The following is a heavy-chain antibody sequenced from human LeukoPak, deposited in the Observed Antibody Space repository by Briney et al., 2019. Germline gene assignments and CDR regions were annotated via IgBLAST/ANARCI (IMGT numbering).Heavy chain of an antibody. J-gene: IGHJ4*02. CDR3: ATSPFYYNFWSGYRFDY. Sequence: PSETLSLTCTVSGGSISSGSYYWSWIRQPAGKGLEWIGRIYTSGNTNYSPSLKSRVTISVDTSKNQFSLKLSSVTAADTAVYYCATSPFYYNFWSGYRFDYWGQGALVTVSS. V-gene: IGHV4-61*02. CDR2: IYTSGNT. CDR1: GGSISSGSYY. D-gene: IGHD3-3*01.